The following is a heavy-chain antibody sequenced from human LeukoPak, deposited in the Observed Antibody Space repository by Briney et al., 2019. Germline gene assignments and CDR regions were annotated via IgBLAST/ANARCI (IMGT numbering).Heavy chain of an antibody. CDR1: GFTFSSYW. V-gene: IGHV3-7*01. Sequence: PGGSLRLSCAASGFTFSSYWMSWVRQAPGKGLEWVANIKQDGSEKYYVDSVKGRFTISRDNAKNSLYLQMNSLRAEDTAVYYCARAPPYYDFWSGSDYYMDVWGKGTTVTVSS. CDR3: ARAPPYYDFWSGSDYYMDV. J-gene: IGHJ6*03. D-gene: IGHD3-3*01. CDR2: IKQDGSEK.